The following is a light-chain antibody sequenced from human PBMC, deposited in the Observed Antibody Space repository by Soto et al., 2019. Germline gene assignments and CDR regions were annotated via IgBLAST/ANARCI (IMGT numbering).Light chain of an antibody. CDR1: NIGSRS. CDR3: ATWDDSLNGWV. J-gene: IGLJ3*02. Sequence: QSVLTQPPSASATPGQRVTMSCSGSNIGSRSVYWYQHLPGTAPQLLIYSTYLRPSGVPDRFSGSKSGTSASLAISGLQSEDEANYYCATWDDSLNGWVFGGGTKLTVL. CDR2: STY. V-gene: IGLV1-44*01.